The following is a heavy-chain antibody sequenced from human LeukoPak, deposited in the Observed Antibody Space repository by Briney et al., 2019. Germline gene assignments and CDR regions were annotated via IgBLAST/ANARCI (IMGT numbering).Heavy chain of an antibody. CDR3: ARGLGRRSIDFDWLLTPVDY. J-gene: IGHJ4*02. CDR2: ISAYNGNT. CDR1: GYTFTSYG. Sequence: GASVTVSCPASGYTFTSYGISWVRQAPGQGLEWMGWISAYNGNTNYAQKLQGRVTMTTDTSTSTAYMELRSLRSDDTAVYYCARGLGRRSIDFDWLLTPVDYWGQGTLVTVSS. V-gene: IGHV1-18*01. D-gene: IGHD3-9*01.